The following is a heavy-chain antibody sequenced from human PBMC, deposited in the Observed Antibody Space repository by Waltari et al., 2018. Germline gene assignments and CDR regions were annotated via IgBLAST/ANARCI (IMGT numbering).Heavy chain of an antibody. V-gene: IGHV3-23*01. CDR3: AKEIRPNDY. CDR2: ISISGGKM. CDR1: GLTFSTSA. Sequence: EVQLLESGGGLVQPGGSLRLSCVVSGLTFSTSAMSWVRQAPGKGLEWVSSISISGGKMYYGDSVRGRFTISRDNSKNALYLQMNSLRVEDTAVYYCAKEIRPNDYWGQGTLVTVSS. J-gene: IGHJ4*02.